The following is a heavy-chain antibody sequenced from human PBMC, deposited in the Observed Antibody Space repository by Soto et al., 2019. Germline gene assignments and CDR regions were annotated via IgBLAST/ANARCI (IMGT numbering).Heavy chain of an antibody. CDR1: GGSISSYY. Sequence: SETLSLTCTVSGGSISSYYWSWIRQPPGKGLEWIGYIYYSGSTNYNPSLKSRVTISVDTSKNQFSLKLSSVTAADTAVYYCARASGSGSYYHDYWGQGTLVTVSS. V-gene: IGHV4-59*01. CDR2: IYYSGST. CDR3: ARASGSGSYYHDY. D-gene: IGHD3-10*01. J-gene: IGHJ4*02.